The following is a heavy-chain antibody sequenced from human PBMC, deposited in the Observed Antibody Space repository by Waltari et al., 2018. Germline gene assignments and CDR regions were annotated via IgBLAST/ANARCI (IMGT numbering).Heavy chain of an antibody. D-gene: IGHD6-19*01. CDR1: GFTFSSYA. CDR2: LSDDGSNK. J-gene: IGHJ4*02. V-gene: IGHV3-30-3*01. CDR3: ARDGEQWLADYYFDY. Sequence: QVQLVESGGGVVQPGRSLRLSCAASGFTFSSYAMHWVRQAPGKGLEWVAVLSDDGSNKYYAYSVKGRFTSSRDNSKNTLYLQMNSLRAEDTAVYYCARDGEQWLADYYFDYWGQGTLVTVSS.